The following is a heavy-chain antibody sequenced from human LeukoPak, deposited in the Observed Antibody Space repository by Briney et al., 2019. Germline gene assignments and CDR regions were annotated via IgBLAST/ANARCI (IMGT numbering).Heavy chain of an antibody. CDR2: IDHSGGT. J-gene: IGHJ6*03. CDR3: ARMRGGGIGYSNYMDV. V-gene: IGHV4-34*01. CDR1: GGSFSDYF. D-gene: IGHD2-15*01. Sequence: PSETLSLTCAVFGGSFSDYFWSWIRQPPGKGLERIGEIDHSGGTNYNPSLKSRVTMSVDTSKNQFSLKLASVTAADAAVYYCARMRGGGIGYSNYMDVWGKGTTVIVSS.